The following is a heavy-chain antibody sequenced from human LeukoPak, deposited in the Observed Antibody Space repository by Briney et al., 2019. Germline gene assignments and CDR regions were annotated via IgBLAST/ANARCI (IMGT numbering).Heavy chain of an antibody. CDR3: TTTRGWRNWFDP. J-gene: IGHJ5*02. D-gene: IGHD3-22*01. V-gene: IGHV1-24*01. CDR2: FVPEIGAN. CDR1: GDTLAELS. Sequence: ASVKVSCKVSGDTLAELSIHWVRQAPGQGLEWMGGFVPEIGANIYAQKFQARVTMTEDTSADTAYMELSSLRSEDTGVYHCTTTRGWRNWFDPWGQGTLVTVSS.